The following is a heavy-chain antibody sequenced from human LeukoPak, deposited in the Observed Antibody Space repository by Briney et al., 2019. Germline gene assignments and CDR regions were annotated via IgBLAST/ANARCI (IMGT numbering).Heavy chain of an antibody. D-gene: IGHD6-19*01. V-gene: IGHV4-4*02. Sequence: PSGTLSLTCAVSGGSISSSNWWSWVRQPPGKGLEWIGEIYHSGSTNYNPSLKSRVTISVDKSKNQFSLKLSSVTAADTAVYYCATVDSSGWYVLDYWGQGTLVTVSS. CDR2: IYHSGST. CDR3: ATVDSSGWYVLDY. CDR1: GGSISSSNW. J-gene: IGHJ4*02.